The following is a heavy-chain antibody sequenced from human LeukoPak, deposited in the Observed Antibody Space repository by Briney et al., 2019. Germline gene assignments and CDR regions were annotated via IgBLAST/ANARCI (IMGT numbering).Heavy chain of an antibody. CDR3: ARSTDYFTYFGL. V-gene: IGHV3-11*04. CDR1: GFTLSDYY. J-gene: IGHJ2*01. CDR2: MSSTGNTI. D-gene: IGHD2/OR15-2a*01. Sequence: NPGGSLRLSCAASGFTLSDYYMSWIRQTPGKGLEWISYMSSTGNTIYYGDSVKGRFTVSRDNAKNSLFLQMDSLCAEDTAVYYCARSTDYFTYFGLWGRGSLVTVSS.